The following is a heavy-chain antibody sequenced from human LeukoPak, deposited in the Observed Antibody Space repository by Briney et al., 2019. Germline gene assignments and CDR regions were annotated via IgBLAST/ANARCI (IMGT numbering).Heavy chain of an antibody. V-gene: IGHV1-69*13. CDR2: IIPIFGTA. J-gene: IGHJ5*02. CDR1: GGTFSSYA. D-gene: IGHD3-10*01. Sequence: SVKVSCKASGGTFSSYAISWVRQAPGQGPEWMGGIIPIFGTANYAQKFQGRVTITADESTSTAYMELSSLRSEDTAVYYCARVPRITMVRGVPNWFDPWGQGTLVTVSS. CDR3: ARVPRITMVRGVPNWFDP.